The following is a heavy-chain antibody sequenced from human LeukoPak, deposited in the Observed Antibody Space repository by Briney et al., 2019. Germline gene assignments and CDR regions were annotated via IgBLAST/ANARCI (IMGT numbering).Heavy chain of an antibody. CDR2: IWYDGSNK. V-gene: IGHV3-33*08. Sequence: PGGSLRLSCAASGFTFSSYAMHWVRQAPGKGLEWVAVIWYDGSNKYYADSVKGRFTISRDNSKNTLYLQMNSLRAEDTAVYYCARDRADNDAFDIWGQGTMVTVSS. CDR3: ARDRADNDAFDI. CDR1: GFTFSSYA. J-gene: IGHJ3*02.